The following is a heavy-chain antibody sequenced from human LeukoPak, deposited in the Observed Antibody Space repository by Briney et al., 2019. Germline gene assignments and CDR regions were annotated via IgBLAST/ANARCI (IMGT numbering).Heavy chain of an antibody. D-gene: IGHD1-26*01. CDR2: ISAYNGNT. V-gene: IGHV1-18*01. Sequence: ASVKVSCKASGYTFTSYGISWVRQAPGQGLEWMGWISAYNGNTNYAQKLQGRVTMTIDTSTNTAYMELRNLRSDDTAVYYCAGHSGSYFSPFDFWGQGTLVTVSS. CDR3: AGHSGSYFSPFDF. J-gene: IGHJ4*02. CDR1: GYTFTSYG.